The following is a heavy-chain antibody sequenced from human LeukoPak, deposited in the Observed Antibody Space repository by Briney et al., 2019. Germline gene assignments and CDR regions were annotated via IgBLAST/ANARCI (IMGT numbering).Heavy chain of an antibody. CDR2: IYYSGST. V-gene: IGHV4-39*01. Sequence: SETLSLTCTVSGGSISSTTYYWGCIRQPPGKGLEWIGSIYYSGSTYYNPSLKSRVTMSVDTSKNQFSLNLSSVTAADTAVYYCARLYGDYYFDYWGQGTTVTVSS. J-gene: IGHJ4*03. CDR3: ARLYGDYYFDY. CDR1: GGSISSTTYY. D-gene: IGHD4-17*01.